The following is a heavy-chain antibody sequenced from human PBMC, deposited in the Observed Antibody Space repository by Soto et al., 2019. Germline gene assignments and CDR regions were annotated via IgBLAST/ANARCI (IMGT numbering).Heavy chain of an antibody. V-gene: IGHV3-30*18. CDR3: AKPLYGDYDANWYFDL. CDR1: GFTFSSYG. Sequence: QVQMVESGGGVVQPGRSLRLSCAASGFTFSSYGMHWVRQAPGKGLEWVAVISYDGSNKYYADSVKGRFTISRDNSKNTLYLQMNSLRAEDTAVYYCAKPLYGDYDANWYFDLCGRGTLVTVYS. D-gene: IGHD4-17*01. J-gene: IGHJ2*01. CDR2: ISYDGSNK.